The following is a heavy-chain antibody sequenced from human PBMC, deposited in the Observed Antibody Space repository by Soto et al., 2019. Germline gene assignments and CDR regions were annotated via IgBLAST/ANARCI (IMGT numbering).Heavy chain of an antibody. V-gene: IGHV4-59*01. D-gene: IGHD6-13*01. CDR2: IYYSGST. J-gene: IGHJ5*02. CDR3: ARGPGIAAAWFDP. Sequence: SATKSLTCTVSGGSLSSYYWSWIRQPPGKGLEWIGYIYYSGSTNYNPSLKSRVTISVDTSKNQFSLKLSSVTAADTAVDYCARGPGIAAAWFDPWGQGTLVTVSS. CDR1: GGSLSSYY.